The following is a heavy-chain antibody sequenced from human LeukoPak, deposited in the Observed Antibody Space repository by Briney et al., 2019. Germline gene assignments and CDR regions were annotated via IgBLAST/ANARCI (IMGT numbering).Heavy chain of an antibody. J-gene: IGHJ3*01. Sequence: GGSLRLSCAASGFSFSNYSMNWVRQAPGKGLEWVSSISSSSTYIYYADSLEGRFTISRDNVRNSLYLQMNSLRAEDTAVYACAGGYEGNLGLDNWGQGTMVTVSS. V-gene: IGHV3-21*01. CDR1: GFSFSNYS. CDR2: ISSSSTYI. CDR3: AGGYEGNLGLDN. D-gene: IGHD5-12*01.